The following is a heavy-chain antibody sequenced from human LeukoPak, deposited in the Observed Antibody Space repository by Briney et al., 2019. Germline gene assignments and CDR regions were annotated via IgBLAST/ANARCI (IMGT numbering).Heavy chain of an antibody. CDR3: VETGGFYYYMDV. D-gene: IGHD1-1*01. Sequence: GGSLRLSCTASGFTFSIYALHWVRQAPGKGLEWVAFIRYDATNKYYADSVKGRFTISRDNAKNTLYLQMSSLRADDTAVYYCVETGGFYYYMDVCGTGTTVIVSS. V-gene: IGHV3-30*02. J-gene: IGHJ6*03. CDR2: IRYDATNK. CDR1: GFTFSIYA.